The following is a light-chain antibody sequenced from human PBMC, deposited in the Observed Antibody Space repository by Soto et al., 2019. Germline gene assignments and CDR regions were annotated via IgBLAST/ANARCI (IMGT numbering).Light chain of an antibody. Sequence: DIQMTKSPATLSAYVGDRVTITCRASQSISSWLAWYQQKPGKAPKLLIYDASSLESGVPSRFSGSGFGTEFTLTISSLQPEDFATYYCQQYHLYSRPFGQVTKVDIK. CDR2: DAS. CDR3: QQYHLYSRP. V-gene: IGKV1-5*01. CDR1: QSISSW. J-gene: IGKJ1*01.